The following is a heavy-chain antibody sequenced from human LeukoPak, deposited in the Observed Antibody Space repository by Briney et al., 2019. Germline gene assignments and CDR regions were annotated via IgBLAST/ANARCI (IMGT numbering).Heavy chain of an antibody. D-gene: IGHD6-13*01. CDR2: IYSGGNT. CDR3: AREGSSWGSNFDY. CDR1: GFTVSSNY. J-gene: IGHJ4*02. Sequence: PGGSLRLSCAASGFTVSSNYMSWVRQAPGKGLEWVSIIYSGGNTYYADFVKVRFTISRDNFKNTLYLQMNSLRAEDTAVYYCAREGSSWGSNFDYWGQGTLVTVSS. V-gene: IGHV3-66*01.